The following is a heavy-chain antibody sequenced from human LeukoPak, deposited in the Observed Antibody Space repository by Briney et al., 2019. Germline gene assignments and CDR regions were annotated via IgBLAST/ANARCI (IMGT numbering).Heavy chain of an antibody. CDR3: ARGQLIKRGYSYGAYYFDY. CDR1: GGSFSGYY. Sequence: SETLSLTCAVCGGSFSGYYWSWIRQPPGKGLEWIGEINHSGSTNYNPSLKSRVTISVDTSKNQFSLKLSSVTAADTAVYYCARGQLIKRGYSYGAYYFDYWGQGTLVTVSS. CDR2: INHSGST. V-gene: IGHV4-34*01. J-gene: IGHJ4*02. D-gene: IGHD5-18*01.